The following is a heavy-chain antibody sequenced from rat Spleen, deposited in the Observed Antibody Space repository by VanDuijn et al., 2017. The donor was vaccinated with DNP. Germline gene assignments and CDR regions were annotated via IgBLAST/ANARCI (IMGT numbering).Heavy chain of an antibody. D-gene: IGHD1-12*02. CDR3: ARSDYSDGGYYYGYFDY. CDR2: MSSGGNT. CDR1: GFSLTSYS. J-gene: IGHJ2*01. Sequence: VQLEESGPGLVPPSQTLSLTCTVSGFSLTSYSVAWVRQPPAKGLEWVAAMSSGGNTFYNSALKSRLSISRDTSKSQVFLKMNSLHTEDTAMYFCARSDYSDGGYYYGYFDYWGQGVMVTVSS. V-gene: IGHV2-6*01.